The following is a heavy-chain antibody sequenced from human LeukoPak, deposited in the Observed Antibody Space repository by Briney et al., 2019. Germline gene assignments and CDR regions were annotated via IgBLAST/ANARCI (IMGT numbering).Heavy chain of an antibody. CDR1: GGTFSSYA. CDR3: ARGRVTFSFSSGLGY. Sequence: GSSVKVSCKASGGTFSSYAISWVRQAPGQGLEWMGRIIPIFGTANYAQKFQGRVTITTDESTSTAYMELSSLRSEDTAVYFCARGRVTFSFSSGLGYWGQGTLVTVSS. D-gene: IGHD6-6*01. V-gene: IGHV1-69*05. CDR2: IIPIFGTA. J-gene: IGHJ4*02.